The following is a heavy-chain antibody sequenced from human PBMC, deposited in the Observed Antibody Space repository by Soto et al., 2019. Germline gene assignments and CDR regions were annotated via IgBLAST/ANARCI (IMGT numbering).Heavy chain of an antibody. D-gene: IGHD3-3*01. CDR1: GGSFIGYY. J-gene: IGHJ4*02. Sequence: SETRSLTCSVYGGSFIGYYWSWIRQPPGEGLEWIGEINHSGSTNYNPSLKSRVTISVDTSKNQFSLKLSSVTAADTAVYYCARGPHYDFWSGYYNFDYWGQGNLVTVSS. CDR2: INHSGST. CDR3: ARGPHYDFWSGYYNFDY. V-gene: IGHV4-34*01.